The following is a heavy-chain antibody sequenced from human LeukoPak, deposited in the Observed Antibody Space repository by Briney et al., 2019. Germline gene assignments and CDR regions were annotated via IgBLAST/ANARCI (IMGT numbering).Heavy chain of an antibody. D-gene: IGHD1-26*01. J-gene: IGHJ4*02. CDR2: TYYGSKWNN. Sequence: SQTLSLTCAISGDSVSSSSNVWNWIRQSPSRGLEWLGRTYYGSKWNNDYAVSVKSRITINPDTSKNQFSLQLNSVTPEDTAVYYCARAFQVGATLRYFDYWGQGTLVTVSS. CDR3: ARAFQVGATLRYFDY. CDR1: GDSVSSSSNV. V-gene: IGHV6-1*01.